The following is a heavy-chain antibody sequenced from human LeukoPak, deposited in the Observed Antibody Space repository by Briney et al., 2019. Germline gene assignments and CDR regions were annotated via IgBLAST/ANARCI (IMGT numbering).Heavy chain of an antibody. V-gene: IGHV4-4*07. CDR2: IYTSGST. D-gene: IGHD1-26*01. J-gene: IGHJ6*03. CDR1: GGSISGFY. Sequence: PSETLSLTCTVSGGSISGFYWSWIRQPAGKGLEWIGRIYTSGSTNYNPSLKSRVTISVDTSKNQFSLKLSSVTAADTAVYYCARVPGIVGATFANYYYYYMDVWGKGTTVTVSS. CDR3: ARVPGIVGATFANYYYYYMDV.